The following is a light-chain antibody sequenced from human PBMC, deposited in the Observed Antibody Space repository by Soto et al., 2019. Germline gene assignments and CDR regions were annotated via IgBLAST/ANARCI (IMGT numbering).Light chain of an antibody. CDR1: QSVSSN. V-gene: IGKV3-15*01. CDR3: QQYNNWLTWT. Sequence: EIVMTQSPATLSVSPGERATLSCTASQSVSSNLAWYQQKPGQAPRLLIYGASTRATSIPARFSSSGSWTEFTLTISSLQSEDFAVYYCQQYNNWLTWTCGQGTKVDIK. CDR2: GAS. J-gene: IGKJ1*01.